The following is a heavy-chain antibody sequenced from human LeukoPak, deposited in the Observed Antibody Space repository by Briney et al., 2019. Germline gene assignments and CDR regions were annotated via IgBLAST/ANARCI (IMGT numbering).Heavy chain of an antibody. V-gene: IGHV3-11*06. Sequence: GGSLRLSCAASGFTFSDYYMSWIRQAPGKGLEWVSYISGSSSYTNYADSLKGRFTISRDNAKNSVYLQMNSLRAEDTAVYYCARQGLYDSSDFWTFQHWGQGTLVTVSS. D-gene: IGHD3/OR15-3a*01. J-gene: IGHJ1*01. CDR1: GFTFSDYY. CDR3: ARQGLYDSSDFWTFQH. CDR2: ISGSSSYT.